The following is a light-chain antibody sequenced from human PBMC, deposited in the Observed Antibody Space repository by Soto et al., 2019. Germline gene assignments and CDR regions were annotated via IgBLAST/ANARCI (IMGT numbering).Light chain of an antibody. CDR2: DAS. CDR1: QSVSSY. V-gene: IGKV3-11*01. J-gene: IGKJ2*01. Sequence: EIVLTRSPATLSLSPGERATLSCRASQSVSSYLAWYQQKPGQAPRLLIYDASNRATGIPARFSGSGSGTDFTLTISSLEPEDFAVYYCHQRSNWPYTFGQGTKLEIK. CDR3: HQRSNWPYT.